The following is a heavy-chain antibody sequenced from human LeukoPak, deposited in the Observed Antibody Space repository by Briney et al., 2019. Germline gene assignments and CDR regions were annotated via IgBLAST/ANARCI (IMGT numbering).Heavy chain of an antibody. J-gene: IGHJ4*02. CDR2: ISSSGTTI. D-gene: IGHD4-17*01. Sequence: PGGSLRLSCAASGFTFSDYYMSWIRQAPGKGLEWVSYISSSGTTIYYADSVKGRFTISRDDAKNSLYLQMNTLRVEDTALYYCVKGPHYGAYTDYFDFWGQGTLVTVSS. CDR3: VKGPHYGAYTDYFDF. CDR1: GFTFSDYY. V-gene: IGHV3-11*04.